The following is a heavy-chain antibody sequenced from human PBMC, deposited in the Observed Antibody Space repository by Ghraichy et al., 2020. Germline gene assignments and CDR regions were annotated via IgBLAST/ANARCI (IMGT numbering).Heavy chain of an antibody. Sequence: TLSLTCTVSGGSISNSLSYWGWIRQPPGKGLEWIATIYHTGSTYYNPSLRTRVTISVDSSKSQFSLSLSSVTAADTAIYYCARHRRDVVAATTFFDYWGQGLLVTVSS. CDR1: GGSISNSLSY. D-gene: IGHD2-15*01. CDR2: IYHTGST. V-gene: IGHV4-39*01. J-gene: IGHJ4*02. CDR3: ARHRRDVVAATTFFDY.